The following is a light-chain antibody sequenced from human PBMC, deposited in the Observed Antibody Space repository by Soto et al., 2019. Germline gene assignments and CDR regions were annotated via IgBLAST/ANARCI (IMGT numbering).Light chain of an antibody. J-gene: IGKJ5*01. CDR1: QSVSSY. Sequence: VMTQSPATPSVSPGGRATLSCRASQSVSSYLAWYQQKPGQAPRLLIYDASNRATGIPARFSGSGSGTDFTLTISSLEPEDFAVYYCQQRSNWPPITFGQGTRLEIK. V-gene: IGKV3-11*01. CDR3: QQRSNWPPIT. CDR2: DAS.